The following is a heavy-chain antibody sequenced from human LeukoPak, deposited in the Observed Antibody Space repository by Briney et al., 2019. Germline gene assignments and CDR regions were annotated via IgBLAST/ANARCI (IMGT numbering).Heavy chain of an antibody. CDR2: TSGNGGTT. CDR3: AKEDDYNGIFDY. J-gene: IGHJ4*02. Sequence: GGSLRLSCVESGFTSSNYAMSWVRQAPGGGLEWVAATSGNGGTTYYADSVKGRFTISRDNAKNSLYLQMNTLRAEDTAVYYCAKEDDYNGIFDYWGQGTLVTVSS. V-gene: IGHV3-23*01. CDR1: GFTSSNYA. D-gene: IGHD5-24*01.